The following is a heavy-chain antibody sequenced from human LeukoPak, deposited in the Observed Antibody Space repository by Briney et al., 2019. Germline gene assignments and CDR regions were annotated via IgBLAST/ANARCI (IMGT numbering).Heavy chain of an antibody. Sequence: SETLSLTCTVSGDSISSRSYYWGWIRQPPGKGLEWIGSIYYSGSTYYNPSLKSRVTISVDTSKNQFSLKLSSVTAADTAVYYCARDSSRGYYYDSSGYRISPFDYWGQGTLVTVSS. CDR2: IYYSGST. J-gene: IGHJ4*02. CDR1: GDSISSRSYY. CDR3: ARDSSRGYYYDSSGYRISPFDY. D-gene: IGHD3-22*01. V-gene: IGHV4-39*07.